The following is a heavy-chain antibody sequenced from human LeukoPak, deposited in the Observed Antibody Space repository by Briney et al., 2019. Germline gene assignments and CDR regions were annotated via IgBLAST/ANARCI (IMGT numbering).Heavy chain of an antibody. CDR3: ARRSGPLVYFFFDY. V-gene: IGHV5-51*01. CDR1: GYRFTNYW. J-gene: IGHJ4*02. D-gene: IGHD6-13*01. Sequence: PGESLKISCKGSGYRFTNYWIGWVRQMPGKGLELMGMIYPGDSDTRYRPSFQGQVTISADKSISTAYLQWSSLKASDTAMYYCARRSGPLVYFFFDYWGQGTLVTVSS. CDR2: IYPGDSDT.